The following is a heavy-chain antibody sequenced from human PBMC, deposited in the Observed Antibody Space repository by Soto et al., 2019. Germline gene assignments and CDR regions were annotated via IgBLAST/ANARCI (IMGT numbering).Heavy chain of an antibody. CDR1: GFTFSSYA. V-gene: IGHV3-23*01. CDR3: AKALATIKGRGTYYYMDV. CDR2: ISGSGGST. Sequence: GGSLRLSCAASGFTFSSYAMSWVRQAPGKGLEWVSAISGSGGSTYYADSVKGRFTISRDNSKNTLYLQMNSLRAEDTAVYYCAKALATIKGRGTYYYMDVWGKGTTVTVSS. D-gene: IGHD5-12*01. J-gene: IGHJ6*03.